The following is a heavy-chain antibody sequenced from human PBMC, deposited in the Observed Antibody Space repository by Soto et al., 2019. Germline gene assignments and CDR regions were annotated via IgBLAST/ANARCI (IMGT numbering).Heavy chain of an antibody. CDR3: AAGSGYCSSTSCYTNWFDP. CDR1: GFTFTSSA. CDR2: IVVGSGNT. J-gene: IGHJ5*02. D-gene: IGHD2-2*02. Sequence: GASVKVSCKASGFTFTSSAMQWARQARGQRLEWIGWIVVGSGNTNYAQKFQERVTITRDMSTSTAYMELSSLRSEDTAVYYCAAGSGYCSSTSCYTNWFDPWGQGTLVTVSS. V-gene: IGHV1-58*02.